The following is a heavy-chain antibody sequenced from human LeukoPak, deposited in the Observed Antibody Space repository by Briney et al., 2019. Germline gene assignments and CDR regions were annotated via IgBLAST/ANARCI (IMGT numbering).Heavy chain of an antibody. D-gene: IGHD3-22*01. CDR2: ISATADRT. Sequence: GASLRLSCAASGFTFSGYTMSWVRQAPEKGLEWVSAISATADRTYYAESVKGPFTISRDNSRNTLYLQLNSLRAEDTALYYCARDYHDSSGYYYDYWGLGTPVTVSS. CDR3: ARDYHDSSGYYYDY. V-gene: IGHV3-23*01. J-gene: IGHJ4*02. CDR1: GFTFSGYT.